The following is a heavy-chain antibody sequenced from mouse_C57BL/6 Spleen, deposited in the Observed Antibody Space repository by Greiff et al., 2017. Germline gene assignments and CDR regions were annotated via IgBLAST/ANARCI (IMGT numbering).Heavy chain of an antibody. D-gene: IGHD1-1*01. CDR2: IDPANGDT. Sequence: DVQLQQPGAELMKPGASVKLSCKASGFNIKDDYMHWVKQRPEHGLEWIGWIDPANGDTEYASKFQGKATITADTSSNTAYLQLSSLTSEDTAVYYCTTDGSSPWFAYWGQGTLVTVSA. CDR1: GFNIKDDY. J-gene: IGHJ3*01. CDR3: TTDGSSPWFAY. V-gene: IGHV14-4*01.